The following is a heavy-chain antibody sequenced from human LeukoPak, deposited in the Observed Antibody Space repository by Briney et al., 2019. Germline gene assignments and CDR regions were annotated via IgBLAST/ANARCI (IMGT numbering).Heavy chain of an antibody. J-gene: IGHJ3*02. V-gene: IGHV5-51*01. D-gene: IGHD3-10*01. CDR2: IYAGDSDT. CDR3: ARPRSGYQYDAFDI. CDR1: GSRFTSYW. Sequence: GASLQIYCKGSGSRFTSYWIGWARQLPGKGLEWMGLIYAGDSDTRYSPSFQGQVTISADKSISTADLQWSSLKASDTAMYYCARPRSGYQYDAFDIWGQGTMVTVSS.